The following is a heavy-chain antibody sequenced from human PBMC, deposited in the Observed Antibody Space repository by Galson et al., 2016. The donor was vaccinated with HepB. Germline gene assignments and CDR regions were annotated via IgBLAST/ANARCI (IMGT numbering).Heavy chain of an antibody. J-gene: IGHJ5*02. CDR1: GISVSSYA. CDR3: AKGSYSCGSAVNWFDP. D-gene: IGHD6-19*01. Sequence: SLRLSCAVSGISVSSYAMNWVRQAPGKGLEWVSRISGGGVNTYYGDSVEGRFTISRDTSKNTLYLQMKSLRVEDTALYYCAKGSYSCGSAVNWFDPGGQGTLVTVSS. V-gene: IGHV3-23*01. CDR2: ISGGGVNT.